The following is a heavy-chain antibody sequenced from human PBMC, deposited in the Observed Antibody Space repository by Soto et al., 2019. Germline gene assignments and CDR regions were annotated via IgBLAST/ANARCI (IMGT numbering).Heavy chain of an antibody. CDR1: GYSFASYW. CDR3: ARTRSFTLGFYYDGMDV. D-gene: IGHD6-6*01. CDR2: IYPGDSDT. V-gene: IGHV5-51*01. J-gene: IGHJ6*02. Sequence: GESLKISCQGSGYSFASYWIGWVRPLPGKDLEWMGIIYPGDSDTRYSPSFQGQVTISADKSLRTAYLQWTSLKASDTALYYCARTRSFTLGFYYDGMDVWGQGTTVTVSS.